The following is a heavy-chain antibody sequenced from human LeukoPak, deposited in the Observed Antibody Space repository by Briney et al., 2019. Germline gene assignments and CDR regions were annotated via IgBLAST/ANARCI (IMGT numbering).Heavy chain of an antibody. CDR2: IYYIGST. J-gene: IGHJ4*02. CDR1: GGSISSYY. V-gene: IGHV4-39*01. Sequence: SGTLSLTCTVSGGSISSYYWGWIRQPPGKGLEWIGSIYYIGSTYYNPSLKSRVIISVDTSKNQFSLKLSSVTAADTAVYYCARGKSGYSYGFEYWGQGILVTVSS. CDR3: ARGKSGYSYGFEY. D-gene: IGHD5-18*01.